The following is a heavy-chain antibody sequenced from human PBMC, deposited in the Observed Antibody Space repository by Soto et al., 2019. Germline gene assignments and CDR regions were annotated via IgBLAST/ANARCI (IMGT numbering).Heavy chain of an antibody. V-gene: IGHV5-51*01. CDR1: GYSFTSYW. J-gene: IGHJ3*02. D-gene: IGHD3-10*01. CDR3: VSHAFPMVRRVYAFDI. Sequence: EVQLVQSGAEVKKPGESLKISCKGSGYSFTSYWIGWVRQMPGKGLEWMGIIYPGDSDTRYSPSFQGQVTISADKSISTAYLRWSSLKAPDTAMYYCVSHAFPMVRRVYAFDIWGQGTMVTVSS. CDR2: IYPGDSDT.